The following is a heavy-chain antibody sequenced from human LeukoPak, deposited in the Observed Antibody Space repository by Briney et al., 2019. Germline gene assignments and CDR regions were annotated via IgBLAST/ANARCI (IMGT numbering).Heavy chain of an antibody. CDR3: ARDTDTVTTILDY. CDR2: INSKVSST. CDR1: GFTFSSYW. D-gene: IGHD4-17*01. Sequence: GRSLRLSCAASGFTFSSYWMHWVRQAPGKGLVCVLRINSKVSSTSYADSVKGRLTIYRASAKNTLYLQMNSLRAEDTAVYYCARDTDTVTTILDYWGQGTLVTVSS. J-gene: IGHJ4*02. V-gene: IGHV3-74*01.